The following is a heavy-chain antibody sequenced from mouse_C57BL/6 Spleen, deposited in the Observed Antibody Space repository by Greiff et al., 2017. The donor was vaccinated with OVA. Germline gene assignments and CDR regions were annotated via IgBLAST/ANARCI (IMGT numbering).Heavy chain of an antibody. CDR3: ARGEDYGTGFDY. J-gene: IGHJ2*01. D-gene: IGHD1-1*01. CDR2: IYPGSGST. Sequence: VQLQQPGAELVKPGASVKMSCKASGYTFTSYWITWVKQRPGQGLEWIGDIYPGSGSTNYNEKFKSKATLTVDTSSSTAYMQLSSLTSEDSAVYYCARGEDYGTGFDYWGQGTTLTVSS. CDR1: GYTFTSYW. V-gene: IGHV1-55*01.